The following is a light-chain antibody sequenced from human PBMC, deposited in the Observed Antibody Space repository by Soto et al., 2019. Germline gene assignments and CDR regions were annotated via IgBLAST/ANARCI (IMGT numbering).Light chain of an antibody. Sequence: DIQMTQSPPTLSASAGDRVTITCRASESISSWLAWYQQKPGKAPKLLMYKASSLESGVPSRFSVSGSVTEFTLTISSLQPDDCATYYCQQDNSYSWTFGQGTKVEIK. J-gene: IGKJ1*01. CDR3: QQDNSYSWT. CDR2: KAS. CDR1: ESISSW. V-gene: IGKV1-5*03.